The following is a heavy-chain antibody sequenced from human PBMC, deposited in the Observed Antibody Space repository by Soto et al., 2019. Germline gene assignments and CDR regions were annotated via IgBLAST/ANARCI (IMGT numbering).Heavy chain of an antibody. D-gene: IGHD4-4*01. CDR3: TTEPDYSNYFEY. CDR1: GFTFNNAW. V-gene: IGHV3-15*07. Sequence: EVQLVESGGGLVKPGGSLRLSCAASGFTFNNAWMNWVRQAPGKGLEWVGRIRSTAEGGTTDYPAPVKDRFTISRDDSKNTLHLQMNSLKTEDTAVYDCTTEPDYSNYFEYWGQRTLVTVSS. CDR2: IRSTAEGGTT. J-gene: IGHJ4*02.